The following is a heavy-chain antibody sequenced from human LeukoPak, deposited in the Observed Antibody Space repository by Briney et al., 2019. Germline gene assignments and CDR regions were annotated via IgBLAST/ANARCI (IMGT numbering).Heavy chain of an antibody. V-gene: IGHV1-18*01. D-gene: IGHD1-26*01. CDR1: GYTFTSYG. CDR2: ISAYNGNT. J-gene: IGHJ3*02. CDR3: ARVEVGAYDAFDI. Sequence: GASVKVSRKASGYTFTSYGISWVRQAPGQGLEWMGWISAYNGNTNYAQKLQGRVTMTTDTSTSTAYMEPRSLRSDDTAVYYCARVEVGAYDAFDIWGQGTMVTVSS.